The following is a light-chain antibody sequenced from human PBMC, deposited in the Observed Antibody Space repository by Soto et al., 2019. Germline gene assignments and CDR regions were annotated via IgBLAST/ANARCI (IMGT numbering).Light chain of an antibody. CDR1: QAIRDD. J-gene: IGKJ3*01. CDR3: LQDASYPLT. V-gene: IGKV1-6*01. Sequence: AIQMTQSPSSLSASVGDRVTITCRASQAIRDDLGWYQQKPGKAPKSLIYGASHLHSGVPSRFSGSGYDTDFTLTISSLQPEDFATYYCLQDASYPLTFGPGTKVDIK. CDR2: GAS.